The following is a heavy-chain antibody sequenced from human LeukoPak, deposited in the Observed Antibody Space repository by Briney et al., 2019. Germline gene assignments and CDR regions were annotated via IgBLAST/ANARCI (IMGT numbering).Heavy chain of an antibody. Sequence: SETLSLTCTVSGGSISSYYWSWVRQPAGKGLGWIGRIYTSGNTNYNPSLKSRVTISVDTSKNQFSLKLSSVTAADTAVYYCARDRVTMGLDPWGQGTLVTVSS. V-gene: IGHV4-4*07. D-gene: IGHD3-10*01. CDR3: ARDRVTMGLDP. CDR2: IYTSGNT. CDR1: GGSISSYY. J-gene: IGHJ5*02.